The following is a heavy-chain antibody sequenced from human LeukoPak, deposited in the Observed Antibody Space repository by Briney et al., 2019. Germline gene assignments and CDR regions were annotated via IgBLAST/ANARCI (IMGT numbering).Heavy chain of an antibody. D-gene: IGHD5-18*01. J-gene: IGHJ5*02. Sequence: PGGSLGLSCAASRFTFNTYWMHWVRQAPGKGLGWVSTISGSGGSTHYADSVKGRFTISRDNSKNTLYLQMNSLRADDTAVYYCVRGYSYGWFDPWGQGTLVTVSS. CDR2: ISGSGGST. CDR1: RFTFNTYW. CDR3: VRGYSYGWFDP. V-gene: IGHV3-23*01.